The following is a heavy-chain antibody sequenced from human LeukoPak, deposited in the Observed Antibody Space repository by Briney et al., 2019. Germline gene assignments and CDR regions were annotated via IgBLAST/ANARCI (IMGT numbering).Heavy chain of an antibody. CDR1: GFTFSSYA. CDR3: ARGPVPAASPYYYYGMDV. D-gene: IGHD2-2*01. Sequence: WGSLRLSCAASGFTFSSYAMHWVRQAPGKGLEWVAVISYDGSNKYYADSVKGRFTISRDNSKNTLYLQMNSLRAEDTAVYYCARGPVPAASPYYYYGMDVWGQGTTVTVSS. CDR2: ISYDGSNK. V-gene: IGHV3-30-3*01. J-gene: IGHJ6*02.